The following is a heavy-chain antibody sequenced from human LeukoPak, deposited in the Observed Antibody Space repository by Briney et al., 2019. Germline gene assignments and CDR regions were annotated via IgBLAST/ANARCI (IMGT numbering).Heavy chain of an antibody. CDR2: IAYDGSNK. J-gene: IGHJ6*02. V-gene: IGHV3-30*18. Sequence: GGSLSLSCAASGFPFDIYGMLWVRQAPGKGLEGVAVIAYDGSNKYHADSVKGRFTISRDNSKNTLYLQMNSLRGEDTAVYYCAKEKATGTINYGLDVWGQGTTVTVSS. CDR1: GFPFDIYG. CDR3: AKEKATGTINYGLDV. D-gene: IGHD1-1*01.